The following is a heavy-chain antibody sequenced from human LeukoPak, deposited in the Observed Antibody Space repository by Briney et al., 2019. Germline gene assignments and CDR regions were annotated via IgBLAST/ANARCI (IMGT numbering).Heavy chain of an antibody. J-gene: IGHJ4*02. D-gene: IGHD6-13*01. V-gene: IGHV1-8*01. CDR3: ARVGIAASEFDY. CDR1: GYTFTSYD. Sequence: GAPVKVSCKASGYTFTSYDINWVRQATGQGLEWMGWMNPNSGNTGYAQKFQGRVTMTRNTSISTAYMELSSLRSEDTAVYYCARVGIAASEFDYWGQGTLVTVSS. CDR2: MNPNSGNT.